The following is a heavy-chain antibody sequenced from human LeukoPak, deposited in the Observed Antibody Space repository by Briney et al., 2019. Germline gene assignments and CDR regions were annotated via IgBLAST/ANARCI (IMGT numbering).Heavy chain of an antibody. CDR3: ARVGYYGSGSARGYYYGMDV. V-gene: IGHV3-30-3*01. J-gene: IGHJ6*02. CDR1: GFTFSSYV. CDR2: ISYDGSNK. Sequence: GGSLGLSCAASGFTFSSYVMHWVRQAPGKGLEWVATISYDGSNKSYADSVKGRFTISRDNSKNTLYLQMNSLRAEDTAVYYCARVGYYGSGSARGYYYGMDVWGQGTTVTVSS. D-gene: IGHD3-10*01.